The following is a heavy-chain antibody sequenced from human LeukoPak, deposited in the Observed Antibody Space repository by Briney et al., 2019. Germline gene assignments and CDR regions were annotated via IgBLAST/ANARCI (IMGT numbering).Heavy chain of an antibody. CDR2: ISGSGGST. Sequence: GGSLRLSCAASGFAFSSYALTWVRQAPGKGLEWVSLISGSGGSTYYADSVKGRFTISRDNSKNTLYLQMNSLRAEDTAVYYCAKDYYDILTGYYNPHYYYGMGVWGQGTTVTVSS. V-gene: IGHV3-23*01. CDR3: AKDYYDILTGYYNPHYYYGMGV. D-gene: IGHD3-9*01. CDR1: GFAFSSYA. J-gene: IGHJ6*02.